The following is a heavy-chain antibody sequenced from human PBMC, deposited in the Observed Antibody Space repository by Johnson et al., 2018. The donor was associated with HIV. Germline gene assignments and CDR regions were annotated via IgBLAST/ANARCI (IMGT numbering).Heavy chain of an antibody. V-gene: IGHV3-66*03. CDR1: GFTVSRNY. D-gene: IGHD3-3*01. J-gene: IGHJ3*02. Sequence: VKLVESVGGLIQPGGSLRLSCAASGFTVSRNYMNWVRQAPGEGLEWVSIIYSDGVTYYADSVKGRFTISRDNSKNTLYLQMNSLRAEDTAVYYCAKDELGMGIGGAFDIWGQGTMVTVSS. CDR2: IYSDGVT. CDR3: AKDELGMGIGGAFDI.